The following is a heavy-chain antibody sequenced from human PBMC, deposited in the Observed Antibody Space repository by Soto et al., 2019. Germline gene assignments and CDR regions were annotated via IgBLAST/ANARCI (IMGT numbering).Heavy chain of an antibody. D-gene: IGHD5-12*01. CDR3: ARDPSGYNWFDP. J-gene: IGHJ5*02. V-gene: IGHV4-31*03. CDR2: IYYSGST. Sequence: SETLSLTCTVSGGSISSGGYYWSWIRQHPGKGLEWIGYIYYSGSTYYNPSLKSRVTISVDTSKNQFSLKLSSVTAADTAVYYCARDPSGYNWFDPWGQGTLVTVSS. CDR1: GGSISSGGYY.